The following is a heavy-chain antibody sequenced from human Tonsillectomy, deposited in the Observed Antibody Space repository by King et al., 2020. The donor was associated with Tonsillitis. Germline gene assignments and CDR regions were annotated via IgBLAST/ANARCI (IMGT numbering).Heavy chain of an antibody. CDR2: IYYSGST. CDR3: ARVDLNSSSWHFDY. D-gene: IGHD6-13*01. CDR1: GGSISSGGYY. Sequence: VQLQESGPGLVKPSQTLSLTCTVSGGSISSGGYYWSWIRQHPGKGLEWIGYIYYSGSTYYNPSLKSRVTISVDTSKNRFSLKVSSVTAADTAVYYCARVDLNSSSWHFDYWGQGTLVTVSA. V-gene: IGHV4-31*03. J-gene: IGHJ4*02.